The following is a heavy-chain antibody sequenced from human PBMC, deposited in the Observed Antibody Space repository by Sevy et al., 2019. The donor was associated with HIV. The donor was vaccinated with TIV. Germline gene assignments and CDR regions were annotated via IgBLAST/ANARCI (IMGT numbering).Heavy chain of an antibody. Sequence: SETLSLTCGVSGYSISSGYYWGWIRQPPGKGLEWIGRIYHSRSTYSNPSLKSRVTISVDTSKNQFSLKLSSVTAADSAVYYCARGGYTYGKGYFDYWGQGTLVTVSS. J-gene: IGHJ4*02. V-gene: IGHV4-38-2*01. CDR1: GYSISSGYY. CDR3: ARGGYTYGKGYFDY. CDR2: IYHSRST. D-gene: IGHD5-18*01.